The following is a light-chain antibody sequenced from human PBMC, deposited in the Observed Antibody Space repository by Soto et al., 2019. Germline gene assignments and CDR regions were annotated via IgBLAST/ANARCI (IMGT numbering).Light chain of an antibody. J-gene: IGKJ3*01. CDR2: GAS. CDR3: QQLNSYPRT. CDR1: HDIRSY. V-gene: IGKV1-9*01. Sequence: DIQLTQSPSFLSASVGDRVTITCRASHDIRSYLAWYQQTPGKPPKLLIYGASTLESGVPSRFSACRSGTEFTLTISSLQPEDFATYYCQQLNSYPRTVGPGTIVDV.